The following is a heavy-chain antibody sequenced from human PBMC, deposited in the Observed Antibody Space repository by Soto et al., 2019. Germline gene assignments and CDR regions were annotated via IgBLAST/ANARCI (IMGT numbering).Heavy chain of an antibody. CDR3: ARHGQLALFDQ. CDR1: GYSFPSYW. CDR2: IDPSDSYI. Sequence: GESLKISCQGSGYSFPSYWISWVRQMPGKGLQWMGRIDPSDSYINYSPSFEGHVNISIDKSINTAYLQWSSLKASDTAIYYCARHGQLALFDQWGQGTLVTVTS. D-gene: IGHD6-6*01. J-gene: IGHJ5*02. V-gene: IGHV5-10-1*01.